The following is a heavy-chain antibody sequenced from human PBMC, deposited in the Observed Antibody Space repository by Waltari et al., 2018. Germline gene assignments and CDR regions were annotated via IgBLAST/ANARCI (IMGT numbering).Heavy chain of an antibody. CDR3: AKRIVGGPFDV. CDR1: GGRFGTYA. J-gene: IGHJ3*01. V-gene: IGHV1-69*12. CDR2: IIPSFAKP. Sequence: QVHLVQSGAEVGRPGSSVKVCGEAYGGRFGTYAITWVRQAPGQGLEWIAGIIPSFAKPNYAQKSQDRVKVAADEFKRTACMELASLRPDDTAVYYCAKRIVGGPFDVWGQGTMVIVSS. D-gene: IGHD1-26*01.